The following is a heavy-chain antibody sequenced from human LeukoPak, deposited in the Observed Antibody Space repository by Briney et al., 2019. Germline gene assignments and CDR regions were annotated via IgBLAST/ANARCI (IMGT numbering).Heavy chain of an antibody. V-gene: IGHV5-10-1*01. Sequence: GESLNISCKCSGYSFTSYWISWVRQMPGKGLEWMGRIDPSDSYTNYSPSFQGHVTISADKSISTAYLQWSSLKASDTAMYYCARPGATTVTNDYYGMDVWGQGTTVTVSS. CDR2: IDPSDSYT. D-gene: IGHD4-17*01. CDR3: ARPGATTVTNDYYGMDV. J-gene: IGHJ6*01. CDR1: GYSFTSYW.